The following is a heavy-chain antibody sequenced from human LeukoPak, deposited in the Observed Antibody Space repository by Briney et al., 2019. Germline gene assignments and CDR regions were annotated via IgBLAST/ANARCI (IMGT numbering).Heavy chain of an antibody. CDR3: ARDISPGYSSSWGDALDI. Sequence: SETLSLTCTVSGGSISSYYWSWIRQPAGKGLEWIGRIYTSGSTNYNPSLKSRVTMSVDTSKNQFSLKLSSVTAADTAVYYCARDISPGYSSSWGDALDIWGQGTMVTVSS. CDR1: GGSISSYY. CDR2: IYTSGST. J-gene: IGHJ3*02. V-gene: IGHV4-4*07. D-gene: IGHD6-13*01.